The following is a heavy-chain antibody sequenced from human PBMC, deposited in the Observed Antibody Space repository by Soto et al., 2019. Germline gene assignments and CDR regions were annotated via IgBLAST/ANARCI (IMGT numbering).Heavy chain of an antibody. V-gene: IGHV3-33*01. CDR2: IWHDGSQK. CDR1: GFTCSRYG. J-gene: IGHJ3*01. Sequence: QVQLVESGGGVVQPGRSLRLSCAASGFTCSRYGMHWVRQAPGKGLEWVAVIWHDGSQKYYADSVKGRFTISREDSDDTLYLRMNSLRAEDTAVYYCARDPESCSGGSCVAFDLWGQGTMVTVSS. D-gene: IGHD2-15*01. CDR3: ARDPESCSGGSCVAFDL.